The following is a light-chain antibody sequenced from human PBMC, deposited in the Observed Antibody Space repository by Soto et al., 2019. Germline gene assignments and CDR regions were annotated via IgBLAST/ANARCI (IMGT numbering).Light chain of an antibody. Sequence: EIVLTQSPATLSLSPGERATLSCRASQSVSSYLAWYQQKPGQAPRLLIYDASNRATGIPARFSGSGSGTXXXXXXXXXXXXDFAXYXCXQRYNWLTFGGGTKVEIK. CDR2: DAS. V-gene: IGKV3-11*01. CDR1: QSVSSY. CDR3: XQRYNWLT. J-gene: IGKJ4*01.